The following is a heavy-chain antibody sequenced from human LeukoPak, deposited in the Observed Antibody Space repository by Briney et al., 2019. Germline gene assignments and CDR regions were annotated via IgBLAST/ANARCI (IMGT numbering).Heavy chain of an antibody. J-gene: IGHJ4*02. CDR3: ARALGYCSGGSCYLDY. CDR2: IIPIFGTA. CDR1: GGTFSSYA. D-gene: IGHD2-15*01. V-gene: IGHV1-69*13. Sequence: SVKVSCKASGGTFSSYAISWLRQAPGQGLEWMGGIIPIFGTANYAQKFQGRVTITADESTSTAYMELSSLRSEDTAVYYCARALGYCSGGSCYLDYWGQGTLVTVSS.